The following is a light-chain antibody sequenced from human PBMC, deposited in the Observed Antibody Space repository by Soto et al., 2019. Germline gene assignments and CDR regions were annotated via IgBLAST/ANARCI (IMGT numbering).Light chain of an antibody. V-gene: IGLV2-14*01. CDR2: EVS. Sequence: QSALTQPASVSGSPGQSITISCTGTSSDVGGYNYVSWYQQHPGKAPKLMIYEVSNRPSGVSNRFSGTKSGNTASLTISGLQAEYEADYYCSSYTSSSTEYVFGTGTKVTVL. CDR1: SSDVGGYNY. CDR3: SSYTSSSTEYV. J-gene: IGLJ1*01.